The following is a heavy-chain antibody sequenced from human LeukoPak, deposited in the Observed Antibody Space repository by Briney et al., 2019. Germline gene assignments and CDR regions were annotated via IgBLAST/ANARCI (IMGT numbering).Heavy chain of an antibody. D-gene: IGHD3-10*01. CDR1: GYTFTGYY. CDR3: ARGRRDMVRGVIPTYYFDY. J-gene: IGHJ4*02. V-gene: IGHV1-2*02. CDR2: INPNSGGT. Sequence: ASVKVSCKASGYTFTGYYMHWVRQAPGQGLEWMGWINPNSGGTNYAQKFQGRVTMTRDTSISTAYMELSSLRSEDTAVYYCARGRRDMVRGVIPTYYFDYWGQGTLVTVSS.